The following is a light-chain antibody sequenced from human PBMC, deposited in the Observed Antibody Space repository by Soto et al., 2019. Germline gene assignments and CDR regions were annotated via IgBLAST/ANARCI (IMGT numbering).Light chain of an antibody. CDR1: QTISSW. Sequence: DIQMTQSPSTLSGSVGDRVTITCRASQTISSWLAWYQQKPGKAPKLLIYKASTLKSGVPSRFSGSGSGTEFTLIISSLQPDDFATYYCQHYNSYGTFGPGTKVDIK. CDR3: QHYNSYGT. J-gene: IGKJ1*01. V-gene: IGKV1-5*03. CDR2: KAS.